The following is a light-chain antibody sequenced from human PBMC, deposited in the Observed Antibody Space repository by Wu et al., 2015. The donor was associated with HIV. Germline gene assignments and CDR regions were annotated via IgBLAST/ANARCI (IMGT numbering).Light chain of an antibody. CDR2: DTS. J-gene: IGKJ1*01. Sequence: DILLTQSPGTLPLSPGERATLSCRANQILGTFLAWYQQKPGQSPRLLIYDTSTRATGIPARFSASASGTDFTLTISSLQPEDVATYYCQKYNTAPWTFGQGTKVEMK. CDR1: QILGTF. V-gene: IGKV3-11*01. CDR3: QKYNTAPWT.